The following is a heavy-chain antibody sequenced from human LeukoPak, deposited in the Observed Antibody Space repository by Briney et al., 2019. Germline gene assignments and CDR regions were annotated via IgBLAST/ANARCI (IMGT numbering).Heavy chain of an antibody. V-gene: IGHV4-31*03. D-gene: IGHD6-19*01. Sequence: SETLSLTCTVSGGSISSGGYYWSWIRQHPGKGLEWIGYIYHSGSTYYNPSLKSRVTISVDTSKNQFSLKLSSVTAADTAVYYCARRDSSGWQGRWAFDYWGQGTLVTVSS. CDR3: ARRDSSGWQGRWAFDY. CDR2: IYHSGST. J-gene: IGHJ4*02. CDR1: GGSISSGGYY.